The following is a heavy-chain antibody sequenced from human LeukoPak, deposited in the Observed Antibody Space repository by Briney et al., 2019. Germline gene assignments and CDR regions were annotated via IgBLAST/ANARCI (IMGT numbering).Heavy chain of an antibody. V-gene: IGHV4-30-2*01. CDR1: GGSISSGGYS. D-gene: IGHD3-3*01. CDR3: ARGRITIFGVVTSPFDY. Sequence: PSETLSLTCAVSGGSISSGGYSWSWIRQPPGKGLEWIGYIHHSGSTYYNPSLKSRVTISVDRSKNQFSLKLSSVTAADTAVYYCARGRITIFGVVTSPFDYWGQGTLVTVSS. CDR2: IHHSGST. J-gene: IGHJ4*02.